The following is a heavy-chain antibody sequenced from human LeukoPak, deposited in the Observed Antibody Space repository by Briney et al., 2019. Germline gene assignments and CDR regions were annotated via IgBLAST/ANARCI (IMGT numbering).Heavy chain of an antibody. J-gene: IGHJ4*02. CDR1: GFTFTTYA. CDR3: ARDSIAGGSGSYLDY. Sequence: GRSLRLSCAASGFTFTTYAMHWVRQAPGKGLEWMGIISHDGSKNDYAGSVKGRFTISRDTSKNTLYLQMNSLRPEDTAVYYCARDSIAGGSGSYLDYWGQGTLVTVAS. D-gene: IGHD3-10*01. V-gene: IGHV3-30*04. CDR2: ISHDGSKN.